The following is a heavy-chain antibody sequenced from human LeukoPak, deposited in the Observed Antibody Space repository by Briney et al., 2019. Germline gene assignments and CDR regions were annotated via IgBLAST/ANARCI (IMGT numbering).Heavy chain of an antibody. D-gene: IGHD3-10*01. V-gene: IGHV3-30-3*01. CDR1: EFTFRSHI. Sequence: PGGSLRLSCTASEFTFRSHIMHWVRQAPGKGLEWVAVISYDGTNKYYADSVKGRFTISRDNSKNILYLQMNSLRAEDTAFYYCAKDHGSGSYYNLPDYWGQGTLVTVSS. CDR3: AKDHGSGSYYNLPDY. CDR2: ISYDGTNK. J-gene: IGHJ4*02.